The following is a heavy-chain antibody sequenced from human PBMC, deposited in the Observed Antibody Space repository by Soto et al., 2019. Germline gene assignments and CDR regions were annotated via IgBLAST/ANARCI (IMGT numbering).Heavy chain of an antibody. D-gene: IGHD6-19*01. J-gene: IGHJ4*02. Sequence: QITLKESGPTLVIPTQTLTLTCTFSGFSLNTRGVGVGWIRQPPGKALEWVALIHWDDEKSYSPSLRNTLTITKDNSKNQVVLIMTNMDPVDTATYYCAYRSFVLSSGWNFDFWGQGILVTVSS. V-gene: IGHV2-5*02. CDR2: IHWDDEK. CDR1: GFSLNTRGVG. CDR3: AYRSFVLSSGWNFDF.